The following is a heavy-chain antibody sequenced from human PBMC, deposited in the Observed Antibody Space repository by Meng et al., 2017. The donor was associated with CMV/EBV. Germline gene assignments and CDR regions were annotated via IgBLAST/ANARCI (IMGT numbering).Heavy chain of an antibody. D-gene: IGHD3-16*01. CDR3: AGSRPGGGACDY. CDR2: IKVIGHT. Sequence: LVWPPASLXSTCIVSGXXXKNYSWNGVRHPAGQGLEWIGLIKVIGHTAYNPSLKSRVTVSLDASKSQFSLTLNSVTAADTATYYCAGSRPGGGACDYWGQGILVTVSS. J-gene: IGHJ4*02. CDR1: GXXXKNYS. V-gene: IGHV4-4*07.